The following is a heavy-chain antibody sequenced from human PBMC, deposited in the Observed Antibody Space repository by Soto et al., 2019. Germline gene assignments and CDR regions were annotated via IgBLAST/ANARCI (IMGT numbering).Heavy chain of an antibody. CDR2: INPNSGGT. V-gene: IGHV1-2*04. CDR1: GYTFTGYY. CDR3: ARDLGRLSYDFWSGYRRGMDV. D-gene: IGHD3-3*01. J-gene: IGHJ6*02. Sequence: ASVKVSCKASGYTFTGYYMHWVRQAPGQGLEWMGWINPNSGGTNYAQKFQGWVTMTRDTSISTAYMELSRLRSDDTAVYYCARDLGRLSYDFWSGYRRGMDVWGQGTTVTVSS.